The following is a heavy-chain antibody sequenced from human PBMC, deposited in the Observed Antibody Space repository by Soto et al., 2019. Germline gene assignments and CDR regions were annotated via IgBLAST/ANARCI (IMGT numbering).Heavy chain of an antibody. J-gene: IGHJ6*02. CDR1: GGSIGTNH. CDR2: IYSSGSS. V-gene: IGHV4-4*07. Sequence: SETLSLTCTVSGGSIGTNHWSWIRQPAGKGLEWIGRIYSSGSSNYNPSLKSRVTMSVDTSKNQFSLRLSSVTAADTAVYYCARGLKAVSGPTDYYYYALDVWGQGTTVTVSS. CDR3: ARGLKAVSGPTDYYYYALDV. D-gene: IGHD6-19*01.